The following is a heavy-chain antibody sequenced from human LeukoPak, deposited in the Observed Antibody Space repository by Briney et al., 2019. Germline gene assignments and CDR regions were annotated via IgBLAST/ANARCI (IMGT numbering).Heavy chain of an antibody. CDR3: ARHVSGYGSGTDY. CDR1: GDSISSSYYY. Sequence: PSETLSLTCTVSGDSISSSYYYWGWIRQPPGKGLERIGTIYSSGSTYYNPSLKSRVTISVDTAKNQFSLKLSSVTAADTAVYYCARHVSGYGSGTDYWGQGTLVTVSS. J-gene: IGHJ4*02. V-gene: IGHV4-39*01. D-gene: IGHD3-10*01. CDR2: IYSSGST.